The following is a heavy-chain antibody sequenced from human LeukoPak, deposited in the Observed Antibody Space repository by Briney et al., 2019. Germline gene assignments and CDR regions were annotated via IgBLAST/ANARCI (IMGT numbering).Heavy chain of an antibody. D-gene: IGHD3-3*01. CDR1: GYTFTSYY. CDR3: AAGGPTVFGAALDI. J-gene: IGHJ3*02. V-gene: IGHV1-2*02. CDR2: ISPNSGDT. Sequence: ASVKVSCKASGYTFTSYYIHWVRQAPGQGLEWMGWISPNSGDTSYAQKFQGRVTMTRDTSITTAYMELSRLTFDDTAVYYCAAGGPTVFGAALDIRGQGTMVIVSS.